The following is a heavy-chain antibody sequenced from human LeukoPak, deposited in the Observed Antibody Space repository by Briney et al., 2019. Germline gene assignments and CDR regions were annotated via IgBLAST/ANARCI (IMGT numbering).Heavy chain of an antibody. Sequence: ASVKVSCKTSGYTFSNYGVSWVRQAPGQGLEWMGWINPNSGGTNYAQKFQGRVTMTRDTSISTAYMELSRLRSDDTAVYYCAREEDTAMLNYWGQGTLVTVSS. V-gene: IGHV1-2*02. CDR2: INPNSGGT. D-gene: IGHD5-18*01. CDR3: AREEDTAMLNY. J-gene: IGHJ4*02. CDR1: GYTFSNYG.